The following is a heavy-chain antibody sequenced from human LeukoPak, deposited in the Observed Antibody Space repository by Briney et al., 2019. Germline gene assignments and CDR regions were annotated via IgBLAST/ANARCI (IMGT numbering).Heavy chain of an antibody. CDR3: ARGLEWIGPHDAFDI. CDR2: IIPILGIA. J-gene: IGHJ3*02. V-gene: IGHV1-69*04. D-gene: IGHD3-10*01. Sequence: ASVKVSCKASGGTFSSYAISWVRQAPGQGLEWMGRIIPILGIANYAQKFQGRVTITADESTSTAYMELSSLRSEDTAVYYCARGLEWIGPHDAFDIWGQGTMVTVSS. CDR1: GGTFSSYA.